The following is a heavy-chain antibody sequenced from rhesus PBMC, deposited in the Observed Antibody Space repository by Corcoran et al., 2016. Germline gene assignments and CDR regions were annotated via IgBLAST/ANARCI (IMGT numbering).Heavy chain of an antibody. CDR2: ISGTSGTT. D-gene: IGHD4-29*01. J-gene: IGHJ4*01. V-gene: IGHV4-173*01. Sequence: QVQLQESGPGLVKPSETLSLTCAVSGYSVTSNYWSWIRQPPGKGLEWIGNISGTSGTTYYNPSRKSRVTISTDTSKNQFSLKVNSVPAADTAVYYCATSTVAATAYWGQGVLVTVSS. CDR3: ATSTVAATAY. CDR1: GYSVTSNY.